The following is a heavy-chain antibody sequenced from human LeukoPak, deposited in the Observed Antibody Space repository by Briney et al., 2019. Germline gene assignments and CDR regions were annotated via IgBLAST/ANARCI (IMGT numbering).Heavy chain of an antibody. J-gene: IGHJ4*02. CDR2: IYYSGST. D-gene: IGHD6-19*01. CDR1: GGSISSGDYY. Sequence: SETLSLTCTVSGGSISSGDYYWSWIRQPPGKGLEWIGYIYYSGSTNYNPSLKSRVTISVDTSKNQFSLKLSSVTAADTAVYYCARDSGGIAVAGHWDYWGQGTLVTVSS. V-gene: IGHV4-61*08. CDR3: ARDSGGIAVAGHWDY.